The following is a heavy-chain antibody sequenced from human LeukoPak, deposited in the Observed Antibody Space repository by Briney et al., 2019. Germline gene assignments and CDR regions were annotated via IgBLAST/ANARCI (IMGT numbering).Heavy chain of an antibody. CDR2: IYHSGST. CDR3: ARHEYSGSYYGLSWFDP. Sequence: SETLSLTCTVSGYSISSGYYWGWIRQPPGKGLEWIGSIYHSGSTYYNPSLKSRVTISVDTSKNQFSLKLSSVTAADTAVYYCARHEYSGSYYGLSWFDPWGQGTLVTVSS. CDR1: GYSISSGYY. J-gene: IGHJ5*02. V-gene: IGHV4-38-2*02. D-gene: IGHD1-26*01.